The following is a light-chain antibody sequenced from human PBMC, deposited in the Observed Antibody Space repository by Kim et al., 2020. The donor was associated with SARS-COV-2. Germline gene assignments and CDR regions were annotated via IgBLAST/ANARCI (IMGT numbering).Light chain of an antibody. V-gene: IGLV1-47*01. CDR3: ASWHDTLRGWV. CDR1: SSNIGSYS. Sequence: GHSVSISCSTSSSNIGSYSLYWYQQVPATAPKLLIYQNDQRPSGVPDRFSGSTSGPSASLVVSDLRSEAEADYYCASWHDTLRGWVFGGGTQLTVL. J-gene: IGLJ3*02. CDR2: QND.